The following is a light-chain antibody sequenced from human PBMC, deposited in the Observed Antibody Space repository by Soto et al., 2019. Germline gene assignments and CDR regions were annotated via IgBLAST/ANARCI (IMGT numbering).Light chain of an antibody. Sequence: DIVMTQSPDSLAVSLGERATINCKSSQSVLYSSNNKNYLAWYQQKPGQPPKLLIYWASTRESGVPDRFSGSGSGTDFSLTLSSRQAEDVAVYYGQQYYSTPFTFGPGTKVDIK. CDR2: WAS. CDR1: QSVLYSSNNKNY. J-gene: IGKJ3*01. CDR3: QQYYSTPFT. V-gene: IGKV4-1*01.